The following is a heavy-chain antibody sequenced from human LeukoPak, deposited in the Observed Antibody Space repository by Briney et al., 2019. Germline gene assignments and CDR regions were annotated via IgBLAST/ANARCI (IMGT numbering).Heavy chain of an antibody. J-gene: IGHJ6*02. D-gene: IGHD2-15*01. CDR2: ISGSGGST. CDR1: GFTFSSYA. Sequence: GGSLRLSCAASGFTFSSYAMSWVRQAPGKGLEWVSAISGSGGSTYYADSVKGRFTISRDNSKNTLYLQMNSLRAEDTAVYYCAKDSYCYYYYGMDVWGQGTTVTVSS. V-gene: IGHV3-23*01. CDR3: AKDSYCYYYYGMDV.